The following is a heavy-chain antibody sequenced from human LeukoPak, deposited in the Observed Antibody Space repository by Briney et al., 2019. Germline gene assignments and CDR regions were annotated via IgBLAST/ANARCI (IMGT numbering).Heavy chain of an antibody. CDR2: IKQDGSEK. D-gene: IGHD3-22*01. J-gene: IGHJ3*02. Sequence: GGSLRLSCAASGFTFSSYWMSWVRQAPGKGLEWVANIKQDGSEKYYVDSVKGRFTISRDNAKNSLYLQMNSLRAEDTALYYCARDPYYYDSSGYYYGGAFDIWGQGTMVTVSS. CDR1: GFTFSSYW. V-gene: IGHV3-7*03. CDR3: ARDPYYYDSSGYYYGGAFDI.